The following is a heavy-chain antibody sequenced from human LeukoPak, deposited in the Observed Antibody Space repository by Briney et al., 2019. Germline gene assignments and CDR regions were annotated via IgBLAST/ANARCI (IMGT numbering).Heavy chain of an antibody. D-gene: IGHD2-2*01. Sequence: ASVKVSCKASGGTFSSYAISWVRQAPGQGLEWMGWINTNTGNPTYAQGFTGRFVFSLDTSVSTAYLQISSLKAEDTAVYYCARDMPYYYYYYGMDVWGQGTTVTVSS. CDR2: INTNTGNP. CDR3: ARDMPYYYYYYGMDV. V-gene: IGHV7-4-1*02. CDR1: GGTFSSYA. J-gene: IGHJ6*02.